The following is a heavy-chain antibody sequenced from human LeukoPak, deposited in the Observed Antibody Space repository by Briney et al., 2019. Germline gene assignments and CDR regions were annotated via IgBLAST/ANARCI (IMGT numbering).Heavy chain of an antibody. CDR1: GFTFSNHV. Sequence: GGSLRLTCAASGFTFSNHVMIWVRQAPGKGLEWVSGITASGDSTYYADSVEGRFTMSRDNSKNTVYLQMNSLRVDDTAVYYCARRDIVVVVSASDYWGQGTLVTVSS. J-gene: IGHJ4*02. V-gene: IGHV3-23*01. CDR2: ITASGDST. D-gene: IGHD2-15*01. CDR3: ARRDIVVVVSASDY.